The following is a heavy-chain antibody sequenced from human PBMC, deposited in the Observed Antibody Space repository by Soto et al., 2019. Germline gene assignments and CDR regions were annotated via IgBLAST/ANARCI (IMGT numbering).Heavy chain of an antibody. J-gene: IGHJ4*02. Sequence: EVQLVESGGGLVQPGGSLKLSCAASGFTFSGSAMHWVRQASGKGLEYIGRIRSKANNYATVYAASVKGRFIISRDDSKSTTYLQMNSLTTDDTAVYYCTNGGPLLNPFDYWGQGILVTVSS. CDR2: IRSKANNYAT. CDR3: TNGGPLLNPFDY. D-gene: IGHD1-26*01. V-gene: IGHV3-73*02. CDR1: GFTFSGSA.